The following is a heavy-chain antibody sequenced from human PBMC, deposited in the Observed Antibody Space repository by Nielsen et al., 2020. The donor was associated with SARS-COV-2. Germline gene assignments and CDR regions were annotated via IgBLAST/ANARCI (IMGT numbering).Heavy chain of an antibody. D-gene: IGHD3-22*01. CDR2: ISYEGSKK. V-gene: IGHV3-30*18. CDR3: ANSLLPYYGMDV. Sequence: GESLKISCAASGFNFNNYGLDWVRQAPGKGLEWVASISYEGSKKYYADSLTGRFTVSRDTSQNTVYLQMNSLSVEDTAVYYCANSLLPYYGMDVWGQGTTVTVSS. J-gene: IGHJ6*02. CDR1: GFNFNNYG.